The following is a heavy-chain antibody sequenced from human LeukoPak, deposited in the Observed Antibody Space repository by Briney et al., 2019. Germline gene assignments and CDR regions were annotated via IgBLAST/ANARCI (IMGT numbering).Heavy chain of an antibody. Sequence: SETLSLTCTVSGGSISSYYWSWIRQPPGKGLEWIGEINHSGSTNYNPSLKSRVTISVDTSKNQFSLKLSSVTAADTAVYYCASTYPTGGNWFDPWGQGTLVTVSS. D-gene: IGHD1-14*01. CDR3: ASTYPTGGNWFDP. CDR1: GGSISSYY. V-gene: IGHV4-34*01. CDR2: INHSGST. J-gene: IGHJ5*02.